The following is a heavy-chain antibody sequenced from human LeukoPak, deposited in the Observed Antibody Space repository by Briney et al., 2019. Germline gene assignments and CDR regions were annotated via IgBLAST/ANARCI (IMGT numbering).Heavy chain of an antibody. CDR1: GGSFSGYY. J-gene: IGHJ6*04. D-gene: IGHD3-22*01. CDR2: INHSGST. Sequence: KTSETLSLTCAVYGGSFSGYYWSWIRQPPGKGLEWIGEINHSGSTNYNPSLKSRVTISVDTSKNQFSLKLSSVTAADTAVYYCARVVSYYYYYGMDVWGKGTTVTVSS. CDR3: ARVVSYYYYYGMDV. V-gene: IGHV4-34*01.